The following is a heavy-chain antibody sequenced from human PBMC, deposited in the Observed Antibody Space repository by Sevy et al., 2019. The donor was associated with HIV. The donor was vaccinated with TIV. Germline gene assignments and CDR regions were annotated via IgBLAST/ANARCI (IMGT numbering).Heavy chain of an antibody. V-gene: IGHV1-18*04. CDR2: INTYNGNT. CDR3: ARGGPTTVSLFDY. CDR1: AYTFTSYG. D-gene: IGHD4-17*01. J-gene: IGHJ4*01. Sequence: ASVKVSCKASAYTFTSYGISWVRQAPGQGLEWMGWINTYNGNTNYAQNLQDRFTMTTDTSTSTAYMELRSLISDDTAVYYCARGGPTTVSLFDYWGHGTVVTVSS.